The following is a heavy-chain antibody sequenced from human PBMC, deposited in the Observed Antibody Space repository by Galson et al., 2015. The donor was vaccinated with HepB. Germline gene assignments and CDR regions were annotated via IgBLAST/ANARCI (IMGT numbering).Heavy chain of an antibody. CDR1: GFTFKNYA. V-gene: IGHV3-64*02. Sequence: CAASGFTFKNYAMHWVRQAPGKGLEYVSTISSNGGSTYYADSVKGRFTISRDNSKNTLYLQMGSLRAEDMAVYYCARTYYDSTGFSKNWYFDLWGRGTLVTVSS. D-gene: IGHD3-22*01. CDR3: ARTYYDSTGFSKNWYFDL. CDR2: ISSNGGST. J-gene: IGHJ2*01.